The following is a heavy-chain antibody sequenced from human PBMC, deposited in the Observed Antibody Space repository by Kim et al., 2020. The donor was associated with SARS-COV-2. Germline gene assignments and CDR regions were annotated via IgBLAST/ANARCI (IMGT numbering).Heavy chain of an antibody. CDR1: GFTFGDYA. Sequence: GGSLRLSCAASGFTFGDYAMHWVRQAPGKGLEWVSGISWNSGSIGYADSVKGRFTISRDNAKNSLYLQMNSLRAEDTALYYCAKELAYSSGWYGAAALDYWGQGTLVTVSS. D-gene: IGHD6-19*01. V-gene: IGHV3-9*01. CDR3: AKELAYSSGWYGAAALDY. CDR2: ISWNSGSI. J-gene: IGHJ4*02.